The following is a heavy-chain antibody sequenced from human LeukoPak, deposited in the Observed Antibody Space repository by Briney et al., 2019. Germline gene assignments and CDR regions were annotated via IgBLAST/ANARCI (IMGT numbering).Heavy chain of an antibody. V-gene: IGHV5-51*01. CDR2: IYPGDSDT. J-gene: IGHJ4*02. D-gene: IGHD2-2*02. CDR3: ARQTGYCSSTSCYRWNY. CDR1: GYSFTSYW. Sequence: GESLKISCKGSGYSFTSYWIGWVRQMPGKGLEWMGMIYPGDSDTRYSPSFQGQVTISVDKSISTAYLQWSSLKASDTAMYYCARQTGYCSSTSCYRWNYWGQGTLVTVSS.